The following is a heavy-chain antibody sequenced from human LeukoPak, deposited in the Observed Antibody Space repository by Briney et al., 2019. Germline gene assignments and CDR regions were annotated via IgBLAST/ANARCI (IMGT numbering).Heavy chain of an antibody. V-gene: IGHV1-2*06. CDR2: INPNSGGT. J-gene: IGHJ3*02. CDR1: GYTFTSHY. Sequence: ASVKVSCKASGYTFTSHYMHWVRQAPGQGLEWMGRINPNSGGTNYAQKFQGRVTMTRDTSISTAYMELSRLRSDDTAVYYCATPYYYDSSGYYRNHDAFDIWGQGTMVTVSS. CDR3: ATPYYYDSSGYYRNHDAFDI. D-gene: IGHD3-22*01.